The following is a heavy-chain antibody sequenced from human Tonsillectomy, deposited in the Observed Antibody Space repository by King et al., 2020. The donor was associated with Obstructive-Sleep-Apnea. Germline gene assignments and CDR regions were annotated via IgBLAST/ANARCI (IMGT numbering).Heavy chain of an antibody. V-gene: IGHV3-7*01. Sequence: VQLVESGGGLVQPGGSLRLSCTASGFTFSNYWMNWVRQAPGKGLEWVANIKQDGSEKYYVDSVKGRFTISRDNAKNSLYQQMNSLRAEDTALYYCARGHGVVATITYYFDYWGQGTLVTVSS. D-gene: IGHD5-12*01. CDR3: ARGHGVVATITYYFDY. CDR1: GFTFSNYW. J-gene: IGHJ4*02. CDR2: IKQDGSEK.